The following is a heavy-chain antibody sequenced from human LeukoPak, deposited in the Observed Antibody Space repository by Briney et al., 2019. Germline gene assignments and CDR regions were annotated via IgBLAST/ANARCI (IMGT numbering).Heavy chain of an antibody. CDR1: GGSISGFF. D-gene: IGHD5-18*01. CDR2: IYNNETA. Sequence: SETLSLTCTVSGGSISGFFWSWIRQPPGKGLEWIGYIYNNETAKYNPSLRSRVSISSDTSKNHFSLKMSSMTAADTAVYYCVRETAQYNFGYHAFDLRGQGTMVTVSS. CDR3: VRETAQYNFGYHAFDL. J-gene: IGHJ3*01. V-gene: IGHV4-59*01.